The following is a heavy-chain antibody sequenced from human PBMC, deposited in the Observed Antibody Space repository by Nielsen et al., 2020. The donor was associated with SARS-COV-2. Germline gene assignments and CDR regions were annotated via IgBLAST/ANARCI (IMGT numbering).Heavy chain of an antibody. CDR1: GFTFSDYY. V-gene: IGHV3-11*06. CDR2: ISSSSSYT. D-gene: IGHD2-8*01. Sequence: GESLKISCAASGFTFSDYYMSWIRQAPGKGLEWVSYISSSSSYTNYADSVKGRFTISRDNAKNSLYLQMNSLRAEDTAVYYCARGTKAQGFDYWGQGTLVTVSS. J-gene: IGHJ4*02. CDR3: ARGTKAQGFDY.